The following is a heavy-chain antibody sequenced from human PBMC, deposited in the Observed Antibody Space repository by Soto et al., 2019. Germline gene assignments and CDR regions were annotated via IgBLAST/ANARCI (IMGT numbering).Heavy chain of an antibody. CDR2: IYYSGST. J-gene: IGHJ3*02. D-gene: IGHD2-8*01. V-gene: IGHV4-31*03. Sequence: PSETLSLTCTVSGGSISSGGYYWSWIRQHPGKGLEWIGYIYYSGSTYYNPSLKSRVTISVDTSKNQFSLKLSSVTAADTAVYYCARGDVAPGCTFDIWGQGTMVTVSS. CDR3: ARGDVAPGCTFDI. CDR1: GGSISSGGYY.